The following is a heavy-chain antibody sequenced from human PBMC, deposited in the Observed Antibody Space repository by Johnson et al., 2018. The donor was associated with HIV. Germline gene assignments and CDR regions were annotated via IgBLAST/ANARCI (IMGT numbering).Heavy chain of an antibody. CDR2: IYSGGST. J-gene: IGHJ3*02. V-gene: IGHV3-NL1*01. D-gene: IGHD5-24*01. Sequence: QVQLVESGGGLVQPGRSLRLSCAASGFTFSSYAMHWVRQAPGKGLEWVSVIYSGGSTYYADSVKGRFTISRDNSKNTLYLQMNSLRAEDTVVYYCATPQDGYSAFDIWGQGTMVTVSS. CDR3: ATPQDGYSAFDI. CDR1: GFTFSSYA.